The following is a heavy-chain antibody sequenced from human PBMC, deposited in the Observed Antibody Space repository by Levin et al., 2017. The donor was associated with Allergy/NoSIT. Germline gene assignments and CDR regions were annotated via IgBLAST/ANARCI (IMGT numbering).Heavy chain of an antibody. J-gene: IGHJ4*02. D-gene: IGHD3-10*01. V-gene: IGHV3-33*01. CDR2: IWYDGSKI. CDR1: GFSFSDYG. Sequence: GESLKISCAASGFSFSDYGMHWVRRAPGKGLGWVAVIWYDGSKIQYGDSVKGRFTISRDNSKSTQYLQIDSLRDEDTAMYYCARDARLKGFGDSTRFDYWGQGTLVTVSS. CDR3: ARDARLKGFGDSTRFDY.